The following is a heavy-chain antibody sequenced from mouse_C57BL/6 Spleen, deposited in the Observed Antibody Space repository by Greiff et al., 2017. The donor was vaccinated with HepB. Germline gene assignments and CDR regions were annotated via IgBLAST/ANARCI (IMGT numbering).Heavy chain of an antibody. J-gene: IGHJ3*01. D-gene: IGHD2-5*01. Sequence: QVQLKESGAELARPGASVKLSCKASGYTFTSYGISWVKQRTGQGLEWIGEIYPRSGNTYYNEKFKGKATLTADKSSSTAYMELRSLTSEDSAVYFCARGINSNGFAYWGQGTLVTVSA. CDR3: ARGINSNGFAY. V-gene: IGHV1-81*01. CDR2: IYPRSGNT. CDR1: GYTFTSYG.